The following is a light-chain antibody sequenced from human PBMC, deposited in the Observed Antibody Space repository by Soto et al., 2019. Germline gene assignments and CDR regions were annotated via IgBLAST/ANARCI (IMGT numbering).Light chain of an antibody. CDR3: SSYTSTSTPYV. V-gene: IGLV2-14*03. CDR2: DVS. CDR1: SSDVGGYNY. Sequence: QSALTQPASVSGSPGQSIAISCAGTSSDVGGYNYVSWYQQHPGKAPKLMIYDVSNRPSGVSNRFSGSKSGNTASLTISGLQAEDEDDYYCSSYTSTSTPYVFGTGTNLTVL. J-gene: IGLJ1*01.